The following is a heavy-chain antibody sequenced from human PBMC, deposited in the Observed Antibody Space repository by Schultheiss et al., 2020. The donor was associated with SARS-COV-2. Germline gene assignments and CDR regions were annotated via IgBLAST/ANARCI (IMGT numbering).Heavy chain of an antibody. CDR3: ARDLRGSSSMDV. D-gene: IGHD6-6*01. Sequence: SETLSLTCTVSDNSISTGYYWGWVRQPPGKGLEWIAYIYYSGSTNYNPSLKSRVTISVDTSNNQFSLKLSSVTAADTAVYYCARDLRGSSSMDVWGQGTTVTVSS. J-gene: IGHJ6*02. CDR2: IYYSGST. V-gene: IGHV4-61*01. CDR1: DNSISTGYY.